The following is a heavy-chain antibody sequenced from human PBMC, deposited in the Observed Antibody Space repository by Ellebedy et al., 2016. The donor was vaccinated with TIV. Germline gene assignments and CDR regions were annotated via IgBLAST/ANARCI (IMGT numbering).Heavy chain of an antibody. CDR2: ISAYNGNT. J-gene: IGHJ4*02. CDR1: GYSFIDYK. V-gene: IGHV1-18*04. D-gene: IGHD1-26*01. Sequence: ASVKVSCKASGYSFIDYKMHWVRQAPGQGLEWMGWISAYNGNTNYAQKLQGRVTMTTDTSTSTAYMELRSLRSDGTAVYYCARDIVVGATRGDYWGQGTLVTVSS. CDR3: ARDIVVGATRGDY.